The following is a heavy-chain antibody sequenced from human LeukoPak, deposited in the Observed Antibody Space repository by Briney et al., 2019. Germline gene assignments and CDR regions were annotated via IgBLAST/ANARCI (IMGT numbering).Heavy chain of an antibody. CDR2: ICTSGSTT. CDR3: ARGAQCVREY. J-gene: IGHJ4*01. CDR1: GFTFSDHY. V-gene: IGHV3-11*04. Sequence: GGSLRLSCAASGFTFSDHYVSWVRQAPGKGVEWVAFICTSGSTTHYADSVKGRFTITNDNAKNSLFLQMKCLRAEDRGGHYCARGAQCVREYW. D-gene: IGHD3-10*01.